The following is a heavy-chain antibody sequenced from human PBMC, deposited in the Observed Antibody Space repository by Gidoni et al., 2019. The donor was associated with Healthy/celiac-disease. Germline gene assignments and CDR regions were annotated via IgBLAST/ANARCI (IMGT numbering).Heavy chain of an antibody. Sequence: QVQLVPSGAEVKKPGASVKVSCKASGSTFPGYYIHWVRQAPGQGLEWMGWINPNSGGTNYAQKFQGRVTMTRDTSISTAYMELSRLRSDDTAVYYCARGSSGDYGGNPGGFDYWGQGTLVTVSS. CDR3: ARGSSGDYGGNPGGFDY. D-gene: IGHD4-17*01. CDR1: GSTFPGYY. V-gene: IGHV1-2*02. J-gene: IGHJ4*02. CDR2: INPNSGGT.